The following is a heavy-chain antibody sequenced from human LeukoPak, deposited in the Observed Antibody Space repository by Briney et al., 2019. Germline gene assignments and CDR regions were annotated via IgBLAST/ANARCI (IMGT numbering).Heavy chain of an antibody. J-gene: IGHJ5*02. CDR3: ASGDAIVVVPDAPFDP. CDR2: INPNSGGT. CDR1: GYTFTGYY. D-gene: IGHD2-2*01. Sequence: GASVKVSCKASGYTFTGYYMHWVRQAPGQGLEWMGWINPNSGGTNYAQKFQGRVTMTRDTSISTAYMELSRLRSDDTAVYYCASGDAIVVVPDAPFDPWGQGTLVTVSS. V-gene: IGHV1-2*02.